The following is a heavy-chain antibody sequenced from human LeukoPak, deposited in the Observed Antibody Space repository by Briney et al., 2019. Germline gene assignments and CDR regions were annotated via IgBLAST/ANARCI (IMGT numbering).Heavy chain of an antibody. V-gene: IGHV3-74*01. D-gene: IGHD2-21*01. CDR2: INNDGSST. CDR1: GLIFSNYW. CDR3: ASSDHIGY. J-gene: IGHJ4*02. Sequence: GGSLRLSCAASGLIFSNYWMHWVRQAPGKGLVWVSRINNDGSSTAYADSVKGRFTISRDNAKNTLYLQMNSLRAEDTAVYYCASSDHIGYWGQGTLVTVSS.